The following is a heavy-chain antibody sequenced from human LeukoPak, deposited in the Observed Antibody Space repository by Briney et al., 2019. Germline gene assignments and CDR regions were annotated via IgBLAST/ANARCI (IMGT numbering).Heavy chain of an antibody. D-gene: IGHD3-22*01. CDR1: GYTFTSYY. CDR2: INPNSGGT. J-gene: IGHJ4*02. CDR3: ARDLTYSSGYEPGFGY. Sequence: ASVKVSCKASGYTFTSYYMHWVRQAPGQGLEWMGRINPNSGGTNYAQKFQGRVTMTRDTSISSVYMELSRLRSDDTAVYYCARDLTYSSGYEPGFGYWGQGTLVTVSS. V-gene: IGHV1-2*06.